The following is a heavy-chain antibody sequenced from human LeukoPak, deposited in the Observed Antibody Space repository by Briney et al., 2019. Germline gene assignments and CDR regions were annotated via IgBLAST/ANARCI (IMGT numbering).Heavy chain of an antibody. CDR2: ISGSGGST. CDR3: AKRSGRTTGRYDY. J-gene: IGHJ4*02. Sequence: GGSLRLSCAASGFTFSSYGMSWVRQAPGKGLEWVSAISGSGGSTYYADSVKGRFTISRDNSKNTLYLQMNSLRAEDTAVYYCAKRSGRTTGRYDYWGQGTLVTVSS. D-gene: IGHD4-17*01. V-gene: IGHV3-23*01. CDR1: GFTFSSYG.